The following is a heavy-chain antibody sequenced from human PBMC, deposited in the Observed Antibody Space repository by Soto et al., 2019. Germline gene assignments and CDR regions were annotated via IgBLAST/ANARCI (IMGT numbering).Heavy chain of an antibody. Sequence: GGSLRLSCAASGFTFSSYGMHWVRQAPGKGLEWVAVIWYDGSNKYYADSVKGRFTISRDNSKNTLYLQMNSLRAEDTAVYYCARGKQKAVPAAMFFDPWGQGTLVTVSS. CDR2: IWYDGSNK. V-gene: IGHV3-33*01. J-gene: IGHJ5*02. CDR3: ARGKQKAVPAAMFFDP. CDR1: GFTFSSYG. D-gene: IGHD2-2*01.